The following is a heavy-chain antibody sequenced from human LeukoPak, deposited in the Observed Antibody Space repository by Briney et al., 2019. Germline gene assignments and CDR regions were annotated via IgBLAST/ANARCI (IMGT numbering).Heavy chain of an antibody. J-gene: IGHJ4*02. CDR1: GYTFTSYA. CDR3: ARGDHDYVWGSKNFDY. V-gene: IGHV1-3*03. CDR2: INAGNGNT. D-gene: IGHD3-16*01. Sequence: ASVKVSCKASGYTFTSYAMHWVRQAPGQRLEWMGWINAGNGNTKYSQEFQGRVTITRDTSASTAYMELSSLRSEDMAVYYCARGDHDYVWGSKNFDYWGQGTLVTVSS.